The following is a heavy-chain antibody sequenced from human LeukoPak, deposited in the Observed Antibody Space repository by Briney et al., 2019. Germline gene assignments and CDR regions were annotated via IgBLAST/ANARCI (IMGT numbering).Heavy chain of an antibody. D-gene: IGHD3-3*01. CDR2: ITNKPKSYNT. CDR1: GFTFSNAW. CDR3: ARGFHYDFWSGSYYFDY. Sequence: GGSLRLSCAASGFTFSNAWMSWVRQAPGKGLGWVGRITNKPKSYNTEYAASVKGRFTISRDDSKNSLYLQMNSLKTEDTAVYYCARGFHYDFWSGSYYFDYWGQGTLVTVSS. J-gene: IGHJ4*02. V-gene: IGHV3-72*01.